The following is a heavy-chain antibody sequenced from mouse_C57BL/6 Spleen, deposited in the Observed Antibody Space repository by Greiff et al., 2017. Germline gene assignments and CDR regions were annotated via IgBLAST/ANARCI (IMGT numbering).Heavy chain of an antibody. Sequence: QVQLKESGPGLVQPSQSLSITCTVSGFSLTSYGVHWVRQSPGQGLEWLGVIWSGGSTDYNAAFISRLSISKDNSKSQVFFKMNSLQADDTAIDYCARNIDGYSDYWGQGTTLTVSS. CDR2: IWSGGST. J-gene: IGHJ2*01. CDR1: GFSLTSYG. D-gene: IGHD2-3*01. V-gene: IGHV2-2*01. CDR3: ARNIDGYSDY.